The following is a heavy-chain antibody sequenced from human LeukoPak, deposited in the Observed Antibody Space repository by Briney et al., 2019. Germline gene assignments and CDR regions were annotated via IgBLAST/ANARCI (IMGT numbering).Heavy chain of an antibody. CDR1: GFTFSSYG. D-gene: IGHD3-10*01. J-gene: IGHJ4*02. V-gene: IGHV3-30*18. CDR2: ISYDGSNK. CDR3: AKAPPYGSGTY. Sequence: PGGSLRLSCAASGFTFSSYGMHWVRQAPGKGLEWVAVISYDGSNKYYADSVKGRFTISRDNTKNTPYLQMNSLRAEDTAVYYCAKAPPYGSGTYWGQGTLVTVSS.